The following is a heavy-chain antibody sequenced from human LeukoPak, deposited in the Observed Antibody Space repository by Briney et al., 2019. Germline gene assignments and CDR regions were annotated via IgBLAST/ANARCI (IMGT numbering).Heavy chain of an antibody. CDR1: GFSFSDSY. D-gene: IGHD2-8*01. CDR2: ISPSSHDI. Sequence: GGSLRLSCAVSGFSFSDSYMTWLRQTPGKGLESLAYISPSSHDIYYADSVEGRFTISRDNARTSLYLQMNSLGPDETALYYCSTDPRLLTYWGHGTLVTVSS. V-gene: IGHV3-11*01. J-gene: IGHJ4*01. CDR3: STDPRLLTY.